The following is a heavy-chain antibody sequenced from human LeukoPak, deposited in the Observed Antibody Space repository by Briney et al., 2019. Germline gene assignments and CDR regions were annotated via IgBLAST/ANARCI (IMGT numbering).Heavy chain of an antibody. Sequence: GESLQISCQGSEYSFTNYWIAWVRQMPGKGLEWMGIIYPYDSNTRYSPSFQGQVTISADKSISTAFLQWSSLKASDTAMYYCASGYEEDNYGYYFLGSFDYWGQGTLVTVSS. D-gene: IGHD3-3*01. CDR1: EYSFTNYW. CDR2: IYPYDSNT. J-gene: IGHJ4*02. V-gene: IGHV5-51*01. CDR3: ASGYEEDNYGYYFLGSFDY.